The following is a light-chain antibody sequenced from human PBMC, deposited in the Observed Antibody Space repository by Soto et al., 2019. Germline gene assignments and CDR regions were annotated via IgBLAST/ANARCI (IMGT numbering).Light chain of an antibody. V-gene: IGKV3-20*01. Sequence: EIVLTQSPGTLYLSPGERATLSCRASQSVSSNFLSWYQQKPGQAPRLLIYAASSGATGIPDRFSGSGSGTDFTLTINRLEPEDFVVYYCQYYGNSRITFGQGTRLEI. J-gene: IGKJ5*01. CDR2: AAS. CDR1: QSVSSNF. CDR3: QYYGNSRIT.